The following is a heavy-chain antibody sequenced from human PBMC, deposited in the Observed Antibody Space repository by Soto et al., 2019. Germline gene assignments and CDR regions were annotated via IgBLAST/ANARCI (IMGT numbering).Heavy chain of an antibody. V-gene: IGHV3-49*03. Sequence: EVQLVESGGGLVQPGRSLRLSCTASGFTFGDYAMSWFRQAPGKGLEWVGFIRSKAYGGTTEYAASVKGRFTISRDDSKSIAYLQMNSLKTEDTAVYYCTRARGGYCSGGSCYSVDYWGQGTLVTVSS. CDR2: IRSKAYGGTT. J-gene: IGHJ4*02. D-gene: IGHD2-15*01. CDR3: TRARGGYCSGGSCYSVDY. CDR1: GFTFGDYA.